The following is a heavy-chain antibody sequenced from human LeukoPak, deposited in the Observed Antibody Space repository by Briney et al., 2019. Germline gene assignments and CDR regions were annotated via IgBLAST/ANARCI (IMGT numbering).Heavy chain of an antibody. J-gene: IGHJ4*02. Sequence: EASVKVSCKASGYTFTGYYMHWVRQAPGQGLEWMGWINPNSGGTNYAQKFQGRVTMTRDTSISTAYMELSRLRSDDTAVYYCARMGYSSSWYLRENYFDYWGQGTLVTVSS. CDR3: ARMGYSSSWYLRENYFDY. CDR1: GYTFTGYY. D-gene: IGHD6-13*01. CDR2: INPNSGGT. V-gene: IGHV1-2*02.